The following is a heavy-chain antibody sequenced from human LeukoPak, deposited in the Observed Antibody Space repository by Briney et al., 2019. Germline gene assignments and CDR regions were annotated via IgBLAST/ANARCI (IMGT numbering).Heavy chain of an antibody. CDR2: IKQDGSEK. V-gene: IGHV3-7*01. CDR3: ARGSIRFWSGYFNY. Sequence: GGSLRLSCAASGFTFSSYWMSWVRQAPGKGLEWVANIKQDGSEKYYADSVKGRFTISSDNAKNSLYLQMNSLRAEDTAVYYCARGSIRFWSGYFNYWGQGTLVTVSS. D-gene: IGHD3-3*01. CDR1: GFTFSSYW. J-gene: IGHJ4*02.